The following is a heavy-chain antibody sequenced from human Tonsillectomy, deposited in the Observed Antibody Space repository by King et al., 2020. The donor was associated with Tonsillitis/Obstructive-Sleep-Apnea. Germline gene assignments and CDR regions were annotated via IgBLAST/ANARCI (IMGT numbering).Heavy chain of an antibody. CDR1: GFTFSDHY. D-gene: IGHD3-3*01. Sequence: EVQLVESGGGLVQPGGSLRLSCAASGFTFSDHYIDWVRQAPGKGLEWVGRTRNKANSYTTEYAASVKGRFTISRDDSKNSLYLQMNSLKTEDTAVYYCGRDAFWSGYSYMGDYYYYMDVWGKGTTVTVSS. CDR3: GRDAFWSGYSYMGDYYYYMDV. V-gene: IGHV3-72*01. J-gene: IGHJ6*03. CDR2: TRNKANSYTT.